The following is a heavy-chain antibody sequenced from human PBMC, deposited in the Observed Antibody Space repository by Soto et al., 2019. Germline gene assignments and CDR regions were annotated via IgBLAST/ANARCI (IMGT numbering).Heavy chain of an antibody. CDR2: ISAYNGNT. CDR1: GYTFTSYG. V-gene: IGHV1-18*01. D-gene: IGHD2-15*01. CDR3: ARDRGIVVVAATSDFDY. Sequence: QVQLVQSGAEVKKPGASVKVSCKASGYTFTSYGVSWVRQAPGQGLEWMGWISAYNGNTNYAQKLQGRVTMTTDTSTSTAYMELRSLRSDDTAVYYGARDRGIVVVAATSDFDYWGQGTLVTVSS. J-gene: IGHJ4*02.